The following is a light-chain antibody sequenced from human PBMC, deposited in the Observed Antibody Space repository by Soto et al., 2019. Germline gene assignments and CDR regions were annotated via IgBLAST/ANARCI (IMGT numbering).Light chain of an antibody. CDR2: EVS. CDR1: SSDVGYYNS. V-gene: IGLV2-8*01. Sequence: QSALTQPPSASGSPGQSVTISCTGTSSDVGYYNSVSWYQQHPGKAPKLMIYEVSKRPSGVPERFSGSKSGNTASLTVSGLQAEDEADYYCTSYTSSSTLFGGGTKLTVL. J-gene: IGLJ3*02. CDR3: TSYTSSSTL.